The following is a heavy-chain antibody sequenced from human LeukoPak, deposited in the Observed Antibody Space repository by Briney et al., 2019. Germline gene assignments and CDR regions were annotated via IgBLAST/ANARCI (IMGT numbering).Heavy chain of an antibody. V-gene: IGHV3-23*01. D-gene: IGHD3-10*01. CDR1: GFTFSSYA. Sequence: GGSLRLSCAASGFTFSSYAMSWVRQAPGKGLEWVSAISGSGGSTYYADSVKGRLTISRDNSKNTLYLQMNSLRAEDTAVYYCAKRFGESYGHFDYWGQGTLVTVSS. J-gene: IGHJ4*02. CDR3: AKRFGESYGHFDY. CDR2: ISGSGGST.